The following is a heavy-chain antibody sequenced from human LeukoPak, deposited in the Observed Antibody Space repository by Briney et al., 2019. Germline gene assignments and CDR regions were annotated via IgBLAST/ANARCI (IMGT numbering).Heavy chain of an antibody. CDR1: GFTFSSYA. Sequence: GGSLRLSCAASGFTFSSYAMSWVRQAPGKGLEWVSAISGSGVSTYYADSVKGRFTISRDNSKNTLHPQMNSLRPEDTAVYYCAKQAGPSYYYYMDVWGKGTTVTVSS. V-gene: IGHV3-23*01. CDR2: ISGSGVST. CDR3: AKQAGPSYYYYMDV. J-gene: IGHJ6*03.